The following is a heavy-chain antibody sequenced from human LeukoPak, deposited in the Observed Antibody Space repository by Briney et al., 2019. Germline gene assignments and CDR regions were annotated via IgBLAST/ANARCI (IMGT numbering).Heavy chain of an antibody. CDR1: GFTFSSYA. V-gene: IGHV3-23*01. D-gene: IGHD5-12*01. CDR3: ASASGYDEGVY. J-gene: IGHJ4*02. Sequence: HPGGSLRLSCAASGFTFSSYAMSWVRQAPGKGLEWVSAISGSGGSTYYADSVKGRFTISRDNSKNTLYLQMNSLRAEDTAVYYCASASGYDEGVYWGQGTLVTVSS. CDR2: ISGSGGST.